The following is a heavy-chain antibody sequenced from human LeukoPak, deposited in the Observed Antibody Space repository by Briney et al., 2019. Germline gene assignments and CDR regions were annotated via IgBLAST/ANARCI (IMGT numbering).Heavy chain of an antibody. V-gene: IGHV3-21*01. CDR3: ARESLGYCSSTSCYDAFDI. Sequence: GGSLRLSCAASGFTFSSYSMNWVRQAPGKGLEWVSSISSSSYIYYADSVKGRFTISRDNAKNSLYLQMNSLRAEDTAVYYCARESLGYCSSTSCYDAFDIWGQGTMVTVSS. CDR1: GFTFSSYS. D-gene: IGHD2-2*01. J-gene: IGHJ3*02. CDR2: ISSSSYI.